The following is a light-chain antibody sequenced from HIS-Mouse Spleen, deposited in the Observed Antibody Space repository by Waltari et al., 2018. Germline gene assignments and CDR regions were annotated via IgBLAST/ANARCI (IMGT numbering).Light chain of an antibody. CDR2: EVS. CDR1: SRDLGGYNY. J-gene: IGLJ1*01. CDR3: SSYAGSNNLGV. V-gene: IGLV2-8*01. Sequence: QSALTQPPSASGSPGQSVTLSCTGTSRDLGGYNYVPWYQQHPGKAPKLMIYEVSKRPSGVPDRFSGSKSGNTASLTVSGLQAEDEADYYCSSYAGSNNLGVFGTGTKVTVL.